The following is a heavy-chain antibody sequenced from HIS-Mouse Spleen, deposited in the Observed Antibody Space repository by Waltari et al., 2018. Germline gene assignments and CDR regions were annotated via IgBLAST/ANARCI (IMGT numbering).Heavy chain of an antibody. Sequence: QLQLQESGPGLVKPSETLSLTCTVSGGSISSSSYYWGWIRQPPGKGLEWIGSIYYSGSTYYNPSLKSRVTISVDTSKNQFSLKLSSVTAVDTAVYYCARDRELYFEYWGQGTLVTVSS. CDR1: GGSISSSSYY. CDR3: ARDRELYFEY. CDR2: IYYSGST. D-gene: IGHD1-26*01. V-gene: IGHV4-39*07. J-gene: IGHJ4*02.